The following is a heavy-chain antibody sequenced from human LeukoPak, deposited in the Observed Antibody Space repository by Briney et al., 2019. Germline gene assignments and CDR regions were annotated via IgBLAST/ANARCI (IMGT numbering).Heavy chain of an antibody. CDR3: ARTKAVAGTRLGYYYYYMDV. CDR1: GGTFSSYA. CDR2: IIPIFGTA. D-gene: IGHD6-19*01. Sequence: ASVKVSCKASGGTFSSYAISWVRQAPGQGLEWMGGIIPIFGTANYAQKFQGRVTITADESTSTAYMELSSLRSEDTAVYYCARTKAVAGTRLGYYYYYMDVWGKGTTVTVSS. V-gene: IGHV1-69*13. J-gene: IGHJ6*03.